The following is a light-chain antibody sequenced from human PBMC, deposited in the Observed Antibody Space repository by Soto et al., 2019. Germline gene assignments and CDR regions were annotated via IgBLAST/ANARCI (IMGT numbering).Light chain of an antibody. CDR3: QQRGDWPPIT. CDR2: GAS. V-gene: IGKV3-15*01. Sequence: EIEMTQSPASLSVSPGERATLSCRASQSVGSKIAWYQQKPGQAPRLLIYGASTRATGIPARFSGSGSGTDFTLTISSLEPEDFAVYYCQQRGDWPPITFGQGTRLEIK. J-gene: IGKJ5*01. CDR1: QSVGSK.